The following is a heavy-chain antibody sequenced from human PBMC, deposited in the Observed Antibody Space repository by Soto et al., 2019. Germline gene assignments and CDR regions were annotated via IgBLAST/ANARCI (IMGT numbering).Heavy chain of an antibody. Sequence: QVQLVESGGGVVQPGRSLRLSCAASGFTFSSYGMHWVRQAPGKGLEWGAVISYDGSYKYYADSVKGRFTISRDNSKNTPYLQMNSLRAEDTAVYYCAKWNGGFDYWGQGTLVTVSS. CDR3: AKWNGGFDY. D-gene: IGHD3-16*01. CDR2: ISYDGSYK. V-gene: IGHV3-30*18. J-gene: IGHJ4*02. CDR1: GFTFSSYG.